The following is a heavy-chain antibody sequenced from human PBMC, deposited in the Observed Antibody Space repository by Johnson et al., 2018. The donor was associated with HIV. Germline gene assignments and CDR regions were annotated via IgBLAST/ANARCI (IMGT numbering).Heavy chain of an antibody. J-gene: IGHJ3*02. CDR3: ASQVRGLRLGVDAFDI. Sequence: VQLVESGGGLVQPGGSLRLSCAASGFTFTYYAMSWVRQAPGKGLEWVSGVTGTGGDTYYAESVKGRFPISRDNSKNTLYLQMNKLRAEDTAVYFCASQVRGLRLGVDAFDIWGQGTMVTVSS. D-gene: IGHD3-16*01. V-gene: IGHV3-23*04. CDR1: GFTFTYYA. CDR2: VTGTGGDT.